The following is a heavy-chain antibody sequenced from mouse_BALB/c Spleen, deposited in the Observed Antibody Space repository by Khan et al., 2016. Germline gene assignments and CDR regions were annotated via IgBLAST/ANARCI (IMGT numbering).Heavy chain of an antibody. J-gene: IGHJ3*01. Sequence: EVKLVESGGGLVQPGGSMKLSCVASGFTFSNYWMNWVRQSPEKGLEWVAEIRFKSNNYASHYAESVKGRFTISRDDSKSSVYLQMNNLRAEDTGMYYCTTGLAYWDQGTLVTVSA. CDR3: TTGLAY. CDR1: GFTFSNYW. V-gene: IGHV6-6*02. CDR2: IRFKSNNYAS.